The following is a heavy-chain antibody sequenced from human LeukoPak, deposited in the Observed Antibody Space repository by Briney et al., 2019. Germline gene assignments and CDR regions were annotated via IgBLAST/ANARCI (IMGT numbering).Heavy chain of an antibody. CDR3: ARELREHGVFDI. CDR1: GFTFSSYW. D-gene: IGHD1-26*01. Sequence: PGGSLRLSCAASGFTFSSYWMNWVRQAPGKGLEWVAVISYDGSNKFYADSVRGRFTISRDNSKNTLFLQMNSLRPEDTAVYYCARELREHGVFDIWGQGTMVTVSS. V-gene: IGHV3-30*03. J-gene: IGHJ3*02. CDR2: ISYDGSNK.